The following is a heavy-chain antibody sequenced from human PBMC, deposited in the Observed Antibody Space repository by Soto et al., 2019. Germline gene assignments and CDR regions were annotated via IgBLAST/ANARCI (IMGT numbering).Heavy chain of an antibody. Sequence: ASVKVSCKGSGYTFTGDDIDWVRQATGQGLEWMGWMNPNSGNTGYAQKFQGRVTMTRNTSISTAYMELSSLRSVDTATYYCAHKGGRGAGMDVWGQGTTVTVSS. CDR3: AHKGGRGAGMDV. V-gene: IGHV1-8*01. D-gene: IGHD2-15*01. J-gene: IGHJ6*02. CDR2: MNPNSGNT. CDR1: GYTFTGDD.